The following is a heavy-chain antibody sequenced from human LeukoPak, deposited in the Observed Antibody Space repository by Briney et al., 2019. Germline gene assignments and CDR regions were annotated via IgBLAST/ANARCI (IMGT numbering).Heavy chain of an antibody. D-gene: IGHD3-9*01. CDR1: GYTFTSYY. Sequence: GASVKVSCKASGYTFTSYYIHWVRQAPGQGLEWMGIINPSGGSTTYAQKFQGRVTMTRDVSTSTVYMELSSLRSEDTAVYYCTSPPQYFDWNHYWGQGTLVTVSS. CDR2: INPSGGST. J-gene: IGHJ4*02. V-gene: IGHV1-46*03. CDR3: TSPPQYFDWNHY.